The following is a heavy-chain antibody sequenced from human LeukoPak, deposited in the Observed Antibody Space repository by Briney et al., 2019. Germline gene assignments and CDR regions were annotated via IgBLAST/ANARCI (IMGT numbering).Heavy chain of an antibody. V-gene: IGHV3-30-3*01. CDR3: ARAYSAPLYSSGWPDFDY. Sequence: GGSLRLSCAASGFTFSSYAMHWVRQAPGEGLEWVAVISYDGSNKYYADSVKGRFTISRDNSKNTLYLQMNSLRAEDTAVYYCARAYSAPLYSSGWPDFDYWGQGTLVTVSS. D-gene: IGHD6-19*01. CDR2: ISYDGSNK. CDR1: GFTFSSYA. J-gene: IGHJ4*02.